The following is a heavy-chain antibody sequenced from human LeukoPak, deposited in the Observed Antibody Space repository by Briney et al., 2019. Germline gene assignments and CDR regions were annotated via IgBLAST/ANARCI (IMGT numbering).Heavy chain of an antibody. Sequence: GGSLRLSCAASGFTFSNYEMHWVRQAPGKGLEWVSYISSSGSDIYYADSAKGRFTISRDNAKNSLYLHMNSLRAEDTAVYYCARDYGGSSPFDYWGQGTLVTVSS. CDR1: GFTFSNYE. J-gene: IGHJ4*02. CDR3: ARDYGGSSPFDY. D-gene: IGHD4-23*01. V-gene: IGHV3-48*03. CDR2: ISSSGSDI.